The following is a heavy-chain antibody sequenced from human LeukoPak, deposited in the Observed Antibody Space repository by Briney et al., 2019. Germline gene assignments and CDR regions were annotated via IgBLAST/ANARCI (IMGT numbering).Heavy chain of an antibody. D-gene: IGHD6-13*01. CDR2: IRYDGSVQ. J-gene: IGHJ6*03. CDR1: GFSFSHSG. CDR3: ARGERGSSWYSYHYYYYMDV. V-gene: IGHV3-30*02. Sequence: GGSLRLSCEASGFSFSHSGMHWVRQAPGKGLEWVAFIRYDGSVQSYTDSVKGRFTVSRDTSKSTLSLQMNSLRSEDTAVYYCARGERGSSWYSYHYYYYMDVWGKGTTVTVSS.